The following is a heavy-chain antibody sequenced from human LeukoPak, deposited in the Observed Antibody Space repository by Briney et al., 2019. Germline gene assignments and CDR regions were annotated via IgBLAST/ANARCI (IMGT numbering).Heavy chain of an antibody. CDR2: IYYSGST. V-gene: IGHV4-39*01. Sequence: PSETLSLTCTVSGGSISRSGYYWGWIRQTPGKGLEWIGSIYYSGSTYYNPSLKSRVTISVDTSKNQFSLKLSSVTAADTAVYYCARTESTWKRSIDYWGQGTLVTVSS. D-gene: IGHD1-1*01. CDR3: ARTESTWKRSIDY. J-gene: IGHJ4*02. CDR1: GGSISRSGYY.